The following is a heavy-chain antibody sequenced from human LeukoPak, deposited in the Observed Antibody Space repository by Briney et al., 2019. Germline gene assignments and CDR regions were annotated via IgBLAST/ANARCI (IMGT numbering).Heavy chain of an antibody. Sequence: ASVKVSYKASGYTFTGYYMHWVRQAPGQGLEWMGWINPNSGGTNYAQKFQGRVTMTRDTSISTAYMELSRLRSDDTAVYYCASFPWPYSSSSGDYWGQGTLVTVSS. CDR1: GYTFTGYY. J-gene: IGHJ4*02. V-gene: IGHV1-2*02. D-gene: IGHD6-6*01. CDR3: ASFPWPYSSSSGDY. CDR2: INPNSGGT.